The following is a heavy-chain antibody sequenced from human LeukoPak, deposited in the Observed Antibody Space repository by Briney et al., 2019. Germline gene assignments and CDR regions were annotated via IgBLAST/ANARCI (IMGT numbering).Heavy chain of an antibody. CDR1: GFTFSSYG. CDR2: ISYDGSNK. D-gene: IGHD6-13*01. Sequence: GRTLRLSCAASGFTFSSYGMHWVRQAPGKGLEWVAVISYDGSNKYYADSVKGRFTNSRDNSKNTLYLQMNSLGPEDTAVYYCAKEDQMGSSSWFYYYGMDVWGKGTTVTVSS. J-gene: IGHJ6*04. CDR3: AKEDQMGSSSWFYYYGMDV. V-gene: IGHV3-30*18.